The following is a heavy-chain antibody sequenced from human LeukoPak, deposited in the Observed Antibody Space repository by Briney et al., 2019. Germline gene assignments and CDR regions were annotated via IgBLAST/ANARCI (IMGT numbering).Heavy chain of an antibody. J-gene: IGHJ6*02. D-gene: IGHD6-13*01. CDR2: IYHSGST. Sequence: SETLSLTCTVSGYSISSGYYWGWIRQPPGKGLEWIGSIYHSGSTYYNPSLKSRVTISVDTSKNQFSLKLSSVTAADTAVYYCARAEGFSSSWPYYYYGMDVWGQGTTVTVSS. CDR3: ARAEGFSSSWPYYYYGMDV. CDR1: GYSISSGYY. V-gene: IGHV4-38-2*02.